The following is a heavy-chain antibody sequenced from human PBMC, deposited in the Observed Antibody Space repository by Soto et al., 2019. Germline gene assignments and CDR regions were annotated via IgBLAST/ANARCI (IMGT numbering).Heavy chain of an antibody. Sequence: QVQLQESGPGLVKPSQTLSLTCTVSGGSNSSGDYYWSWIRQPPGKGLGWIGYIYYSGSTYYNPALKSRVTISVDTSKNQFSLKLSSVTAADTAVYYCARDYGLAGYFDYWGQGTLVTVSS. CDR1: GGSNSSGDYY. J-gene: IGHJ4*02. D-gene: IGHD3-10*01. CDR3: ARDYGLAGYFDY. V-gene: IGHV4-30-4*01. CDR2: IYYSGST.